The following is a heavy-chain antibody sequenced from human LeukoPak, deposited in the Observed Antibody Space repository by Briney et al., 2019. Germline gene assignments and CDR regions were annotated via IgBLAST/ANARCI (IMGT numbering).Heavy chain of an antibody. CDR2: LGGSGGNT. J-gene: IGHJ4*02. CDR3: ASARGSNYGSLGD. Sequence: GGSLTLSCAASGFTFRNYAMRWVRQAPGKGLEWVSGLGGSGGNTHYANSVKGRFTISRDNSKNTLYLQMNSLRAEDTAVYYCASARGSNYGSLGDWGQGTLVSVSS. D-gene: IGHD5-18*01. V-gene: IGHV3-23*01. CDR1: GFTFRNYA.